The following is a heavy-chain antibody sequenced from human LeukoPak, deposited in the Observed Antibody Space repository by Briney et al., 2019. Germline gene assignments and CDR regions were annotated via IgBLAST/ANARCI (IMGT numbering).Heavy chain of an antibody. J-gene: IGHJ4*02. V-gene: IGHV3-43D*03. CDR1: GFTFDDYA. CDR2: ISWDGGST. CDR3: ATAYYYDSSGFFPIDY. D-gene: IGHD3-22*01. Sequence: GGSLRLSCAASGFTFDDYAMHWVRQAPGKGLEWVSLISWDGGSTYYADSVKGRFTISRDNSKNSLYLQMNSLRAEDTALYYCATAYYYDSSGFFPIDYWGQGTLVTVSS.